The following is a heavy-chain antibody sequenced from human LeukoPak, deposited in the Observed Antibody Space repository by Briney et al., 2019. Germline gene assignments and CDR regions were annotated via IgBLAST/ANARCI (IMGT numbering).Heavy chain of an antibody. J-gene: IGHJ6*02. CDR1: GFTFSSYA. V-gene: IGHV3-30-3*01. Sequence: PGGSLRLSCAASGFTFSSYAMHWVRQAPGKGLEWVVVISYDGSNKYYADSVKGRFTISRDNSKNTLYLQMNSLRAEDTAVYYCARDRDIVATITYYYYGMDVWGQGTTVTVSS. CDR2: ISYDGSNK. D-gene: IGHD5-12*01. CDR3: ARDRDIVATITYYYYGMDV.